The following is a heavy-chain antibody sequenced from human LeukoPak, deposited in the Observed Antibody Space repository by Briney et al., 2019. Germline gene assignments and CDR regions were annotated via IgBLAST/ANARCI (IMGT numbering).Heavy chain of an antibody. V-gene: IGHV4-39*06. J-gene: IGHJ5*02. CDR1: GGSLNSFSHS. D-gene: IGHD2-21*01. Sequence: SETLSLTCSVPGGSLNSFSHSAWIRQPPGKGLEWIGCIFSSGSTYYNPSLQSRVTFSLDKSNNHFALKLTSLTAADTAVYYCARGLAHGGIANWFDPWGQGTLVTVSS. CDR3: ARGLAHGGIANWFDP. CDR2: IFSSGST.